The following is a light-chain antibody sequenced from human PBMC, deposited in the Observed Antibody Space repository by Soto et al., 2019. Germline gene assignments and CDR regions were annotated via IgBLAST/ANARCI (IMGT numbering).Light chain of an antibody. V-gene: IGLV2-23*01. CDR2: EGS. J-gene: IGLJ2*01. CDR1: SSDVGSYNL. CDR3: CSYAGSSTLV. Sequence: QSALTQPASVSGSPVQSITISCTGTSSDVGSYNLVSWYQQHPGKAPKLMIYEGSKRPSGVSNRFSGSKSGNTASLKISGLQAEDEADYYCCSYAGSSTLVFGGGTQLTVL.